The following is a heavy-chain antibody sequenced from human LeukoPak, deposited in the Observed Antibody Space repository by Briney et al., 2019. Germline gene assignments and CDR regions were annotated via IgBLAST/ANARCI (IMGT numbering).Heavy chain of an antibody. V-gene: IGHV3-64*04. Sequence: GGSLRLSCSASGFTFSKYALHWVRQAPGKGLEHVTVIGRNGITTHFADSVKGRFTISRDNSKNTLYLQMNSLRAEDTAVYSCAKNLLGSEAFSWYFDLWGRGTLVTVSS. CDR1: GFTFSKYA. J-gene: IGHJ2*01. D-gene: IGHD1-26*01. CDR2: IGRNGITT. CDR3: AKNLLGSEAFSWYFDL.